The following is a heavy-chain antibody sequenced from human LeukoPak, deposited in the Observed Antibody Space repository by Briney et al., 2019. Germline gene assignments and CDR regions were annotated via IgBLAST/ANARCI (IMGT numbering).Heavy chain of an antibody. V-gene: IGHV1-2*05. D-gene: IGHD6-19*01. CDR1: GYTFTGYY. CDR2: INPNSGGT. Sequence: ASVKVSCKASGYTFTGYYMHWVRQAPGQGLEWMGRINPNSGGTNDAQKFQGTVTMTRDTSISTAYMELSRLRSDDTVVYYCAGGQWLVRGAFDIWGQGTMVTVSS. CDR3: AGGQWLVRGAFDI. J-gene: IGHJ3*02.